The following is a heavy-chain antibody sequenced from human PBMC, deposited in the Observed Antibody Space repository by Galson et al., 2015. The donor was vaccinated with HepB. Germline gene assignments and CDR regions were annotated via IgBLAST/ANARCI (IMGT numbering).Heavy chain of an antibody. J-gene: IGHJ4*02. CDR2: ISAANGDP. D-gene: IGHD1-14*01. CDR3: ARNASTGGFDF. Sequence: SVKVSCKASGYTFTTFPMHWVRQAPGQSLEWMGYISAANGDPKYSQKFQDRVTITSDTSANTAFMELSNLNSEDTAVYYCARNASTGGFDFWGQGALVTVSS. V-gene: IGHV1-3*01. CDR1: GYTFTTFP.